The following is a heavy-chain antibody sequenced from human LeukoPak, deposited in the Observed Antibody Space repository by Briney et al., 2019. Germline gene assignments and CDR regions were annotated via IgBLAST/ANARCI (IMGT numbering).Heavy chain of an antibody. D-gene: IGHD6-13*01. Sequence: PGGSLRLSCAASRFTFSNYWMSWVRQAPGKGLQWVANIKQDGSEKNYVDSVKGRFTISRDNAKKSLYLQMNSLRTDDTALYYCTKDITAGGLDYWGQGTLVTVSS. V-gene: IGHV3-7*03. CDR2: IKQDGSEK. CDR3: TKDITAGGLDY. J-gene: IGHJ4*02. CDR1: RFTFSNYW.